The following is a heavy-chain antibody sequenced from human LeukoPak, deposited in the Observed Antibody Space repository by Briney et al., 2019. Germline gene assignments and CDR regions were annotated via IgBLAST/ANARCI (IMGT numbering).Heavy chain of an antibody. CDR2: IYYSGST. Sequence: MTSETLSLTCTVSGGSISSYYWSWIRQPPGKGLEWIGYIYYSGSTNYNPSLKSRVTISVDTSKNQFSLKLSSVTAADTAVYYCARHRAAAAANWFDPWGQGTLVTVSS. V-gene: IGHV4-59*08. CDR3: ARHRAAAAANWFDP. J-gene: IGHJ5*02. D-gene: IGHD6-13*01. CDR1: GGSISSYY.